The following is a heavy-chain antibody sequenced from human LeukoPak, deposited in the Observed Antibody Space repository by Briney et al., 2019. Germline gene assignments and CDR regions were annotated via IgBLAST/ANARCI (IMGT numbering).Heavy chain of an antibody. V-gene: IGHV3-21*01. Sequence: GGSLRLSCAVSGFTIRIYGMHWVRQAPGKGLEWVSSISSSSSYIYYADSVKGRFTISRDNAKNSLYLQMNSLRAEDTAVYYCARDGAMGHFDYWGQGTLVTVSS. CDR1: GFTIRIYG. CDR2: ISSSSSYI. CDR3: ARDGAMGHFDY. J-gene: IGHJ4*02. D-gene: IGHD2-2*01.